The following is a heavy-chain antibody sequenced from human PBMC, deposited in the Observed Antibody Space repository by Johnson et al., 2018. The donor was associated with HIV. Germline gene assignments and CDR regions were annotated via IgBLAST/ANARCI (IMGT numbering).Heavy chain of an antibody. D-gene: IGHD3-3*01. V-gene: IGHV3-33*08. CDR3: TTDVEWLSGDAFDI. Sequence: QVQLVESGGGVVQPGRSLRLSCAASGFTFSSYAMHWVRQAPNKGLEWVAFIWYDGSKATYADSVNGRFTVSRDNSKNTLYLQMNSLKTEDTAVYYCTTDVEWLSGDAFDIWGQGTMVTVSS. CDR1: GFTFSSYA. J-gene: IGHJ3*02. CDR2: IWYDGSKA.